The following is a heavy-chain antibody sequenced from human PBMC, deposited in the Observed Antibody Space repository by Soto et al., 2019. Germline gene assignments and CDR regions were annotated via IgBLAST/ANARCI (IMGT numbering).Heavy chain of an antibody. CDR2: INHSGST. CDR1: GGSFSGYY. V-gene: IGHV4-34*01. Sequence: QVQLQQWGAGLLKPSETLSLTCAVYGGSFSGYYWSWIRQPPGKGLEWIGEINHSGSTNYNPSLKRRVTISVDTAKNQFSLKLSSVTAADTAVYYCAGGHAVAGHYFDYWGQGTLVTVSS. J-gene: IGHJ4*02. D-gene: IGHD6-19*01. CDR3: AGGHAVAGHYFDY.